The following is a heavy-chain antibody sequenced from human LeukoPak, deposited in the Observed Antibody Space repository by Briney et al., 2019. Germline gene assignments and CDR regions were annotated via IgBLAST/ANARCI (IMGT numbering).Heavy chain of an antibody. V-gene: IGHV1-2*02. CDR3: ARSPHIWFAERGWFDP. CDR1: GYTFTGYY. D-gene: IGHD3-10*01. J-gene: IGHJ5*02. Sequence: ASVKVSCKAAGYTFTGYYIHWLRQAPGQGLEWMGLINPNTGGLNYAQKFQGRVTMTRDTSISTAYMELGRLRSDDTAVYFCARSPHIWFAERGWFDPWGQGTLVTVSS. CDR2: INPNTGGL.